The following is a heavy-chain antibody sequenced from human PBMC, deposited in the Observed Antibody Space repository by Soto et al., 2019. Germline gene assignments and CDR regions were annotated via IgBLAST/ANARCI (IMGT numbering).Heavy chain of an antibody. J-gene: IGHJ3*02. D-gene: IGHD1-20*01. Sequence: EVQLLESGGGLVQPGGSLRLSCAASGFTFSSYAVSWVRQAPGKGLEWVSTISGSGGSTYYADSVKGRFTISRDNSKNTLYLQMNSLRAEDTAVYYCVKDRMDHNSVWDPFDIWGQGTMVTVSS. CDR1: GFTFSSYA. CDR2: ISGSGGST. V-gene: IGHV3-23*01. CDR3: VKDRMDHNSVWDPFDI.